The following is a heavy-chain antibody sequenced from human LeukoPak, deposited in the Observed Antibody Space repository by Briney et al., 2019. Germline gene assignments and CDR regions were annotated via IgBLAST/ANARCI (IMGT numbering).Heavy chain of an antibody. V-gene: IGHV4-4*07. CDR1: GGSISRYY. J-gene: IGHJ5*02. Sequence: PSETLSLTCTVSGGSISRYYWSWIRQPAGKGLEWIGRIYSGGNTNYNPSLKSRVTMSVDTSKKQFSLKLSFVTAADTAVYYCARGSVITCRGVTQTGGTWFDPWGQGTLVTVSS. D-gene: IGHD3-16*01. CDR3: ARGSVITCRGVTQTGGTWFDP. CDR2: IYSGGNT.